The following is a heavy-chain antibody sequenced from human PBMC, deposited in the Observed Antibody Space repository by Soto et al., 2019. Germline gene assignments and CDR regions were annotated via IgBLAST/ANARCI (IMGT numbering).Heavy chain of an antibody. CDR2: INAGNGNT. J-gene: IGHJ4*02. CDR1: GYTFTSYA. D-gene: IGHD3-22*01. Sequence: QVQLVQSGAEVKKPGASVKVSCKASGYTFTSYAMHWVRQAPGQRLEWMGWINAGNGNTKYSQKFQARVTITRDTSASTAYMELSSLRSEDTAVYYCARTSGYYVYDYWGQGTLVTVSS. CDR3: ARTSGYYVYDY. V-gene: IGHV1-3*01.